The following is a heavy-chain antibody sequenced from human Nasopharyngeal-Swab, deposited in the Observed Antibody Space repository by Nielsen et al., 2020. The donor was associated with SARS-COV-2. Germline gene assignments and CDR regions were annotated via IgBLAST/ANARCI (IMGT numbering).Heavy chain of an antibody. CDR2: ISSSSSYI. J-gene: IGHJ6*02. D-gene: IGHD4-23*01. CDR3: ARVRADYGGNSDEPSMDV. Sequence: VRQAPGKGLEWVSSISSSSSYIYYADSVKGRFTISRDNAKNSLYLQMNSLRAEDTAVYYCARVRADYGGNSDEPSMDVWGQGTTVTVS. V-gene: IGHV3-21*01.